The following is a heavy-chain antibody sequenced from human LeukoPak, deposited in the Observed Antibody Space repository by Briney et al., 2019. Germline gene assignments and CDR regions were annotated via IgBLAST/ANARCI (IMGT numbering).Heavy chain of an antibody. V-gene: IGHV1-2*02. J-gene: IGHJ4*02. Sequence: ASVKAPCKASGYIFTGYYLHWVRPAPGHGLEWMGWINPNSGGTNYAQKFQGRVTMTRDTSISTADMELSRLRSDDTAVYYCARGGAYCGGDCYCDYLGQGTLVTVSS. CDR3: ARGGAYCGGDCYCDY. D-gene: IGHD2-21*02. CDR1: GYIFTGYY. CDR2: INPNSGGT.